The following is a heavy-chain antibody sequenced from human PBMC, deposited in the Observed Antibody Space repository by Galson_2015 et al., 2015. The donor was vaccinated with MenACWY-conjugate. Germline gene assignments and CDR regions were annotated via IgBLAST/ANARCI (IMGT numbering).Heavy chain of an antibody. V-gene: IGHV5-51*01. J-gene: IGHJ6*02. Sequence: QSGAEVKKPGESLTISCKGSGYSFTNYWIAWVRQMPGKGLEWVGLIDPVNSNIRYSPSFQGQVTISADESISTAYLQWSSLKASGTAMYYCARHPPGGRGMDVWGRGATVTVSS. CDR3: ARHPPGGRGMDV. D-gene: IGHD1-26*01. CDR1: GYSFTNYW. CDR2: IDPVNSNI.